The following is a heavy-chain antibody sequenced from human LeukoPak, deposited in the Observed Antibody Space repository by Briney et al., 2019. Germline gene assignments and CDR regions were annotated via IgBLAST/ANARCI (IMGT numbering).Heavy chain of an antibody. J-gene: IGHJ4*02. Sequence: GASVKVSCKASGYTFTGYYMHWVRQAPGQGLEWMGLINPNSGGTNYAQKFQGRVTVTRDTSISTAYMELSRLRSDDTAVYYCAREVRGVTLFDYWGQGTLVTVSS. V-gene: IGHV1-2*02. D-gene: IGHD3-10*01. CDR2: INPNSGGT. CDR3: AREVRGVTLFDY. CDR1: GYTFTGYY.